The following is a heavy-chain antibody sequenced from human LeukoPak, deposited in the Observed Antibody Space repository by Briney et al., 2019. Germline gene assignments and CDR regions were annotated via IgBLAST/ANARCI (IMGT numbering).Heavy chain of an antibody. CDR3: ARDRIDYYDSSGYYYKAAFDI. CDR1: GGSISSGGYS. D-gene: IGHD3-22*01. V-gene: IGHV4-61*08. J-gene: IGHJ3*02. Sequence: SETLSLTCAVSGGSISSGGYSWSWIRQPPGKGLEWIGYIYYSGSTNYNPSLKSRVTISVDTSKNQFSLKLSSVTAADTAVYYCARDRIDYYDSSGYYYKAAFDIWGQGTMVTVSS. CDR2: IYYSGST.